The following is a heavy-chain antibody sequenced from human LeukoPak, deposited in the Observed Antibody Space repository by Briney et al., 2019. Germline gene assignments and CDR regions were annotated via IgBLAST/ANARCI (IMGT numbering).Heavy chain of an antibody. V-gene: IGHV4-59*04. D-gene: IGHD2-8*01. CDR3: ASGPNGVFDY. CDR1: GFAFSSYA. J-gene: IGHJ4*02. CDR2: IHSSGNS. Sequence: GSLRLSCAASGFAFSSYAMTWVRQAPGKGLEWIGNIHSSGNSFCNPSLKSRVTISVDTSKNQFSLNLSSVTAADTAVYYCASGPNGVFDYWGQGTLVTVSS.